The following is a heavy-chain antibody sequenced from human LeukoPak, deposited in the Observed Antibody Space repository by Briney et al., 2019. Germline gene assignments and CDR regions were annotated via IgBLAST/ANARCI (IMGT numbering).Heavy chain of an antibody. J-gene: IGHJ4*02. CDR3: ARGQSLNDY. V-gene: IGHV3-33*01. CDR2: IYNDGNKK. CDR1: GFTFSSYG. Sequence: GGSLRLSCAASGFTFSSYGMHWVRQAPGKGLEWVAVIYNDGNKKYYEDSVKGRFTVSRDNSKNTVYLQVNSLRADDTAVYYCARGQSLNDYWGQGTLVTVSS.